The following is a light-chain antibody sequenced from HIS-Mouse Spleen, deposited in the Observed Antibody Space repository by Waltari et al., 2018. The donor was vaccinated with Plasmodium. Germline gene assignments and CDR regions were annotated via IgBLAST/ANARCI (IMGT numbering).Light chain of an antibody. J-gene: IGKJ2*01. CDR1: QGISSC. CDR3: QQYYSYPEYT. Sequence: AIRMTQSPSSLSASTGDRVTITCRASQGISSCLAWYQQKPGKAPKLLIYAASTLQSGVPSRFSGSGSGTDFTLTISCLQSEDFATYYCQQYYSYPEYTFGQGTKLEIK. V-gene: IGKV1-8*01. CDR2: AAS.